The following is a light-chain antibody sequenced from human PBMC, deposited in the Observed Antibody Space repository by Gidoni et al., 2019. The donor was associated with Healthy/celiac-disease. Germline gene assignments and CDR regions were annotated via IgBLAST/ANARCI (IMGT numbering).Light chain of an antibody. CDR1: QSVSSY. Sequence: EIVLTQSPATLSLSPGERATLSCRASQSVSSYLAWYQQKPGQAPRLLIYDASNRATGLPARFSGSGSGTNFTLPISSLAPEDFAVYYCQQRTNWPPVTFGGGTKVEIK. CDR3: QQRTNWPPVT. V-gene: IGKV3-11*01. CDR2: DAS. J-gene: IGKJ4*01.